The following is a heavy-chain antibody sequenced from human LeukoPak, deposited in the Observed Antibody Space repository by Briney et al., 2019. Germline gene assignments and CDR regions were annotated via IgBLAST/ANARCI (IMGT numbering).Heavy chain of an antibody. CDR2: ISYDGSNE. D-gene: IGHD2-2*02. CDR3: VRGPDRYCSRTSCYSVDY. Sequence: GRSLRLSCTASRFTFSSYVMHWVRQAPGKGLEWVAVISYDGSNENYADTVKGRFTISRDNSKNTLYLQMNSLRAEDTAVYYCVRGPDRYCSRTSCYSVDYWGQGTLVTVSS. CDR1: RFTFSSYV. V-gene: IGHV3-30-3*01. J-gene: IGHJ4*02.